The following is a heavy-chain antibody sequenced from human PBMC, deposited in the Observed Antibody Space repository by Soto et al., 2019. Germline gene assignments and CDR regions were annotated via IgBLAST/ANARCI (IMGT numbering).Heavy chain of an antibody. CDR2: IYYNGNT. D-gene: IGHD7-27*01. Sequence: QVQLQESGPGLVKPSETLSLTCTVSGGSISNHYWSWIRQPPGKGLEWIGYIYYNGNTNYNPSLKGRVTMSVDTSKNQFSLKLSSVTAGDTAVYYCARSNWYSEYWGQGTLVTVSS. J-gene: IGHJ4*02. CDR1: GGSISNHY. V-gene: IGHV4-59*11. CDR3: ARSNWYSEY.